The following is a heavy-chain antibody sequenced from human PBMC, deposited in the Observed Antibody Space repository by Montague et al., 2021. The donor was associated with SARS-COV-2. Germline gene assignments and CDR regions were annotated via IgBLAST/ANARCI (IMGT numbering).Heavy chain of an antibody. CDR2: IYYSGST. Sequence: SETLSLTCTVSGGSINSSSCYWGWIRQPPGKGLEWIGSIYYSGSTYYNPSLKSRVTISVDTSKNQFSLKLSSVTAADTAVYYCAREGGWLSRGSYYFDYWGQGTLVTVSS. V-gene: IGHV4-39*07. CDR1: GGSINSSSCY. J-gene: IGHJ4*02. CDR3: AREGGWLSRGSYYFDY. D-gene: IGHD3-22*01.